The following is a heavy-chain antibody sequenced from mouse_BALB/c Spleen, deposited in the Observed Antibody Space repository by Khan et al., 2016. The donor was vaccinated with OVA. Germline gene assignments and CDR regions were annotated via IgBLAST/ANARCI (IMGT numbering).Heavy chain of an antibody. J-gene: IGHJ4*01. CDR3: ARRYAMDY. Sequence: EVELVESGGDLVKPGGSLKLSCAASGFTFSSYGMSWVRQTPDKRLEWVATISSGGSYTYYPDSVKGRFTISRDNAKNTLYLQMSSLKSEDTAMYYCARRYAMDYWGQGTSVTVSS. CDR1: GFTFSSYG. CDR2: ISSGGSYT. V-gene: IGHV5-6*01.